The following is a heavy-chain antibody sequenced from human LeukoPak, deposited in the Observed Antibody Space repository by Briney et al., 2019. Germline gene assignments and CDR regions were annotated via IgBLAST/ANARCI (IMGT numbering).Heavy chain of an antibody. V-gene: IGHV3-30*03. CDR1: GFPFSTYD. D-gene: IGHD3-10*01. Sequence: GGSLRLSCAASGFPFSTYDMLWVRRPPPKERVEGAVITYDGSNKYYADSVKGRFTISRDNSKNTLYLQMNSLIAEETAVYCGGTGEDMVRCVIYLDFWGQGTLVTVSS. CDR2: ITYDGSNK. J-gene: IGHJ4*02. CDR3: GTGEDMVRCVIYLDF.